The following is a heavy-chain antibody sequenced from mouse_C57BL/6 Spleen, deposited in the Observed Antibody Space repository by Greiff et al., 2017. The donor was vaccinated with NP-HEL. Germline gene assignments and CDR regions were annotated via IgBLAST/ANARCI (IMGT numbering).Heavy chain of an antibody. Sequence: DVMLVESGGGLVKPGGSLKLSCAASGFTFSDYGMHWVRQAPEKGLEWVAYISSASTTIYYADTVKGRFTISRDNAKNTLFLQMTSLRSEDTAMYYCARRSHFDYWGQGTTLTVSS. V-gene: IGHV5-17*01. CDR2: ISSASTTI. CDR3: ARRSHFDY. CDR1: GFTFSDYG. J-gene: IGHJ2*01.